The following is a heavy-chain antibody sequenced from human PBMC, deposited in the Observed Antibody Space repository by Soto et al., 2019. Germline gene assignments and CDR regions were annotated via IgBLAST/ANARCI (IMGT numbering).Heavy chain of an antibody. J-gene: IGHJ5*02. CDR2: ISAYNGNT. CDR3: ARRLWLEDKNWFDP. V-gene: IGHV1-18*01. CDR1: GYTFTSYG. D-gene: IGHD6-19*01. Sequence: ASVKVSCKASGYTFTSYGISWVRQAPGQGLEWMGWISAYNGNTNYAQKLQGRVTMTTDTPTSTAYMELRSLRSDDTAVYYCARRLWLEDKNWFDPWGQGTLVTVSS.